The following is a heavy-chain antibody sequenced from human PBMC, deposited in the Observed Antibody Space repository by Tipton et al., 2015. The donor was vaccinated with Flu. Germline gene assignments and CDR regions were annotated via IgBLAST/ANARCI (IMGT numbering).Heavy chain of an antibody. CDR1: GGSFSGYY. V-gene: IGHV4-34*01. D-gene: IGHD6-13*01. J-gene: IGHJ6*02. Sequence: TLSLTCAVYGGSFSGYYWSWIRQPPGKGLEWIGEINHSGSTNYNPSLKSRVTISVDTSKNQFSLKLSSVTAADTAVYYCARGNIIAAAGTLYYYYGMDVWGQGTTVTVSS. CDR2: INHSGST. CDR3: ARGNIIAAAGTLYYYYGMDV.